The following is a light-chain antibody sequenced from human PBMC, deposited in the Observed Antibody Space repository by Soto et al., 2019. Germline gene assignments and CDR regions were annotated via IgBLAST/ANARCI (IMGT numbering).Light chain of an antibody. CDR1: RSDIGSYNL. J-gene: IGLJ3*02. CDR3: CSYAGSSTFVV. CDR2: EVT. Sequence: QSVLTQPASVSGSPGQSISIACTGTRSDIGSYNLVSWYQQHPGKAPQLLIYEVTKRPSGVSNRFSASKSGNTASLTISGLQAEDEADYYCCSYAGSSTFVVFGGGTKVTVL. V-gene: IGLV2-23*02.